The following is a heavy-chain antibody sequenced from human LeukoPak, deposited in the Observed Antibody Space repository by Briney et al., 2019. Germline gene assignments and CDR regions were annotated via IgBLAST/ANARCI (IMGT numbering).Heavy chain of an antibody. CDR2: IYHSGST. Sequence: SETLSLTCTVSGFSISSGYYWGWIRQPPGKGLEWIGSIYHSGSTYYNPSLKSRVTISVNTSKNQFSLNLSSVTAADTAVYFCASLDSTSSDYWGQGTQVTVSS. CDR1: GFSISSGYY. D-gene: IGHD6-6*01. V-gene: IGHV4-38-2*02. CDR3: ASLDSTSSDY. J-gene: IGHJ4*02.